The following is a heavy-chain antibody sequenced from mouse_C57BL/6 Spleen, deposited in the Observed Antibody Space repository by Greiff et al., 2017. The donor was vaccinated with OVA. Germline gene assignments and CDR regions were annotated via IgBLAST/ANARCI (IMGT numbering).Heavy chain of an antibody. J-gene: IGHJ2*01. CDR1: GYTFTDYE. CDR2: IDPETGGT. CDR3: TRDDYDADY. D-gene: IGHD2-4*01. Sequence: QVHVKQPGAELVRPGASVTLSCKASGYTFTDYEMHWVKQTPVHGLEWIGAIDPETGGTAYNQKFKGKAILTADKSSSTAYMELRSLTSEDSAVYYCTRDDYDADYWGQGTTLTVSS. V-gene: IGHV1-15*01.